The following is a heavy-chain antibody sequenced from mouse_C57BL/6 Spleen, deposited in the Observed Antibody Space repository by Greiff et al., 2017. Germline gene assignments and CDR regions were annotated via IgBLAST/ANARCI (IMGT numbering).Heavy chain of an antibody. D-gene: IGHD1-1*01. J-gene: IGHJ4*01. Sequence: VKLMESGPGLVAPSQSLSITCTVSGFSLTSYAISWVRQPPGKGLEWLGVIWTGGGTNYNSALKSRLSISKDNSKSQVFLKMNSLQTDDTARYYCARTVTTVVATKYAMDYWGQGTSVTVSS. CDR2: IWTGGGT. V-gene: IGHV2-9-1*01. CDR3: ARTVTTVVATKYAMDY. CDR1: GFSLTSYA.